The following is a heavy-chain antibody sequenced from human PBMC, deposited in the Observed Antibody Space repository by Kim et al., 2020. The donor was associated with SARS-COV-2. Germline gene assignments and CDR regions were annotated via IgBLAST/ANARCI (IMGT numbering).Heavy chain of an antibody. Sequence: GGSLRLSCAASGFTFSSYGMHWVRQAPGKGLEWVAVISYDGSNKYYADSVKGRFTISRDNSKNTLYLQMNSLRAEDTAVYYCAKDTPGIAAAGPMYNWFDPWGQGTLVTVSS. CDR2: ISYDGSNK. J-gene: IGHJ5*02. CDR1: GFTFSSYG. V-gene: IGHV3-30*18. D-gene: IGHD6-13*01. CDR3: AKDTPGIAAAGPMYNWFDP.